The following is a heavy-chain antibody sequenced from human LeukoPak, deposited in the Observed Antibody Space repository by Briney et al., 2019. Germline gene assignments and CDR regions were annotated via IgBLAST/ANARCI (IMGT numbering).Heavy chain of an antibody. CDR1: GFTFSNYA. CDR2: ISGRGGSA. CDR3: ARDLTVTTGYFHY. V-gene: IGHV3-23*01. J-gene: IGHJ4*02. Sequence: GGSLRLSCTASGFTFSNYAMSWVRQAPGKGREWVSGISGRGGSAYYAHFVKGRFTISRDNSKNTLFLQMNSLRAEDTALYYGARDLTVTTGYFHYWGQGTLVTVSS. D-gene: IGHD4-17*01.